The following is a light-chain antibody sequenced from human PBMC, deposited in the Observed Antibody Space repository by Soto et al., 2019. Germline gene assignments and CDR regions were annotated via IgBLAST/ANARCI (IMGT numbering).Light chain of an antibody. V-gene: IGLV2-14*01. Sequence: QPALTQPASVSGSPGQSITISCTGTSSDVGGYSYVSWYQQLPGKAPKLMIYDVSDRPSGVPNRFSGSKSGNTASLTISGLQAEDEADYYCSSYTSSSLYVFGTGTKVTVL. CDR2: DVS. J-gene: IGLJ1*01. CDR1: SSDVGGYSY. CDR3: SSYTSSSLYV.